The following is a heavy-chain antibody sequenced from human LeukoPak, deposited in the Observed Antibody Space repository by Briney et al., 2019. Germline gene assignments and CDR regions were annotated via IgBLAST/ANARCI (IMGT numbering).Heavy chain of an antibody. Sequence: GGSLRLSCAASGFTFSSYGMHWVRQAPGKGLEWVAVIWYGGSNKYYADSVKGRFTISRDNAKNSLYLQMSSLRADDTAVYYCARDRLLYYYDSGPTGHFQHWGQGTLVTV. V-gene: IGHV3-33*01. CDR3: ARDRLLYYYDSGPTGHFQH. CDR2: IWYGGSNK. D-gene: IGHD3-22*01. J-gene: IGHJ1*01. CDR1: GFTFSSYG.